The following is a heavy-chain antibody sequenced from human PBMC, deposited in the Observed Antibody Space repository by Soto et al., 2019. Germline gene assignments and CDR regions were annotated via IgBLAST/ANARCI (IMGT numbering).Heavy chain of an antibody. CDR2: ISGSGGAT. CDR1: GFSFSSSA. V-gene: IGHV3-23*01. J-gene: IGHJ4*02. Sequence: LRLSCEASGFSFSSSAMNWVRQAPGKGLEWISVISGSGGATYFADSVKGRFTISRDNSKNTLYLQMNSLRAEDTAVYYCAKATLRVVHPLVFDHWGQGSLVTVSS. D-gene: IGHD3-3*01. CDR3: AKATLRVVHPLVFDH.